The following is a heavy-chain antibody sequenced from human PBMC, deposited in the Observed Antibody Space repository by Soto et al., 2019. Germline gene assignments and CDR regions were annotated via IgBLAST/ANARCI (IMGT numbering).Heavy chain of an antibody. J-gene: IGHJ6*03. V-gene: IGHV1-8*01. CDR2: MNPNSGNT. CDR3: ARGIRRSYYYYMDV. CDR1: GYTFTSYD. D-gene: IGHD1-1*01. Sequence: ASVKVSCKASGYTFTSYDINWVRQATGQGLEWMGWMNPNSGNTGYAQKFQGRVTMTRNTSISTAYMELSSLRSEDTAVYYCARGIRRSYYYYMDVWGKGTTVTVSS.